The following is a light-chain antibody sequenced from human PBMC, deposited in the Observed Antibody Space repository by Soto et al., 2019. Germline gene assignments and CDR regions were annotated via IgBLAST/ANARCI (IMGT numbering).Light chain of an antibody. Sequence: QSVLTQSPSASASLGASVKLTCTLSSGHSSYAIAWHQQQPEKGPRYLMKLNSDGSHSKGDGIPDRFSGSSSGAERYLTISSLQSEDEADYYCQTWDTGIHWVCGGGTKVTVL. J-gene: IGLJ3*02. CDR1: SGHSSYA. V-gene: IGLV4-69*01. CDR2: LNSDGSH. CDR3: QTWDTGIHWV.